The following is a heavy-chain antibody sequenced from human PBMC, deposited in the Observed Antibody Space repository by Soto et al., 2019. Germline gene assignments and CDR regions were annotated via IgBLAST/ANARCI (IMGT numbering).Heavy chain of an antibody. CDR2: IYYSGST. Sequence: QVQLQASGPGLVKPSETLSLTCTVSGGSISSYYWCWIRQPPAKGLEWIGYIYYSGSTNYNPSLKSRVTISVDTCKTHCSQMLSSVTAADTAVYSCALFDWGQKNFDYWGQGTLVAVSS. V-gene: IGHV4-59*08. J-gene: IGHJ4*02. D-gene: IGHD3-9*01. CDR1: GGSISSYY. CDR3: ALFDWGQKNFDY.